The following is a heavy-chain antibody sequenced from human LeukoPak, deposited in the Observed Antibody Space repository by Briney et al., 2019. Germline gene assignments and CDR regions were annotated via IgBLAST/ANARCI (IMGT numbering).Heavy chain of an antibody. Sequence: GGSLRLSCAASGFTFSNYWMHWVRQAPGKGLVWVSRINSDGRSTNYADSVKGRFTISRDNAKNTPYLQMNSLRAEDTAVYYCARGADSGYSSDNWGQGTLVSVSS. V-gene: IGHV3-74*01. CDR2: INSDGRST. CDR1: GFTFSNYW. D-gene: IGHD3-9*01. J-gene: IGHJ4*02. CDR3: ARGADSGYSSDN.